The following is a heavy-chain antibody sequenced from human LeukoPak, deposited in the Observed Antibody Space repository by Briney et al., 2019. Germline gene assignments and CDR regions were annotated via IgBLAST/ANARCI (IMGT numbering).Heavy chain of an antibody. V-gene: IGHV3-30*04. J-gene: IGHJ4*02. CDR1: GFTFSSYA. Sequence: PGRSLRLSCAASGFTFSSYAMHWVRQASGKGLEWVAVISFDGSEKYYADSVKGRFTISRDNSKNTLYLQMNSLRAEDTAVYYCAKDFKSDYGDYAPGYWGQGTLVTVSS. D-gene: IGHD4-17*01. CDR2: ISFDGSEK. CDR3: AKDFKSDYGDYAPGY.